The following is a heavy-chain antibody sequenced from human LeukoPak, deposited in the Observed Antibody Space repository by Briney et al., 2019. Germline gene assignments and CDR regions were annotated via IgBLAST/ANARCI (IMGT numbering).Heavy chain of an antibody. CDR2: IYTSGST. V-gene: IGHV4-61*02. D-gene: IGHD2-2*01. J-gene: IGHJ4*02. Sequence: SETLSLTCTVSGGSISSGSYYWSWIRQPAGKGLEWIGRIYTSGSTNYNPSLKSRVTISVDTSKNQFSLKLSSVTAADTAVYYCARGGRGYCSSTSCAWGQGTLVTVSS. CDR1: GGSISSGSYY. CDR3: ARGGRGYCSSTSCA.